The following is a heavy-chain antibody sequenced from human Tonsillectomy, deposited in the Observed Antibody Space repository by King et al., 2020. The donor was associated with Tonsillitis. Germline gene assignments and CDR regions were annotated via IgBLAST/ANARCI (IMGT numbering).Heavy chain of an antibody. D-gene: IGHD4-11*01. CDR3: ARGDYSDYSS. CDR1: GYTFTNYD. CDR2: MNPNSGNT. Sequence: QLVQSGAEVKKPGASVKVSCKASGYTFTNYDINWVRQASGQGLEWMGWMNPNSGNTAYAQKFQGRVTMTRNTSISTAYMELSSLGSEDTAVYYCARGDYSDYSSWGQGTLVTVSS. J-gene: IGHJ5*02. V-gene: IGHV1-8*01.